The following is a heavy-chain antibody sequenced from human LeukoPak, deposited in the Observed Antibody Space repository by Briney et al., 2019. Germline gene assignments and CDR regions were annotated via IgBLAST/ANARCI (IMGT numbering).Heavy chain of an antibody. D-gene: IGHD3-22*01. CDR3: AKPTEPMIVVVISY. CDR1: GFTFSSYA. Sequence: GGSLTLSCAASGFTFSSYAMSWVRQAPGKGLEWVSAISGSGGSTYYADSVKGRFTISRDNSKNTLYLQMNSLRAEDTAVYYCAKPTEPMIVVVISYWGQGTLVTVSS. J-gene: IGHJ4*02. CDR2: ISGSGGST. V-gene: IGHV3-23*01.